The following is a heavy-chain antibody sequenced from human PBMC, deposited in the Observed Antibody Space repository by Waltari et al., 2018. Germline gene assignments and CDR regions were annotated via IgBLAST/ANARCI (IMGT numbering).Heavy chain of an antibody. Sequence: QVQLHQWGAGQLKPSETLSLTCAVSGESFLGYFWSWIRQSPGKGLEWLGAIHPSGRTNHNPALASRVSLSVDTTKKQFSLRLTSVTAADAAVYYCARYGEVPPNYFFDYWGRGTLVTVSS. J-gene: IGHJ4*01. CDR2: IHPSGRT. CDR3: ARYGEVPPNYFFDY. CDR1: GESFLGYF. V-gene: IGHV4-34*01. D-gene: IGHD2-21*01.